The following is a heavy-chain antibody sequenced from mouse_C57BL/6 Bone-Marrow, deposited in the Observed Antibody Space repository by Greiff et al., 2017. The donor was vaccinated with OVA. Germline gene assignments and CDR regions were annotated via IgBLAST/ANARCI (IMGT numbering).Heavy chain of an antibody. D-gene: IGHD2-5*01. CDR2: IDPSDSYT. CDR3: ARHYSNYPWYFDV. Sequence: QVQLQQPGAELVRPGTSVKLSCKASGYTFTSYWMHWVKQRPGQGLEWIGVIDPSDSYTNYNQKFKGKATLTVDTSSSTAYMQLSSLTSEDTAVYYGARHYSNYPWYFDVWGTGTTVTVSS. CDR1: GYTFTSYW. J-gene: IGHJ1*03. V-gene: IGHV1-59*01.